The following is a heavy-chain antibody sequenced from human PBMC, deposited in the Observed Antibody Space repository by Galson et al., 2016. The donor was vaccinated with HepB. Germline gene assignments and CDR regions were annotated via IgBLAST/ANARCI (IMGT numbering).Heavy chain of an antibody. CDR3: VRDHSVVPTTAYNWFDP. J-gene: IGHJ5*02. Sequence: SLRLSCAASGFAFSSHWMHWVRQDLGKGLVWVSRINSDGTISNYADSVKGRFTISRDNAKNTLYLQMNSLRAEDRAVSFCVRDHSVVPTTAYNWFDPWGRGTLVTVSS. CDR2: INSDGTIS. D-gene: IGHD4-23*01. CDR1: GFAFSSHW. V-gene: IGHV3-74*01.